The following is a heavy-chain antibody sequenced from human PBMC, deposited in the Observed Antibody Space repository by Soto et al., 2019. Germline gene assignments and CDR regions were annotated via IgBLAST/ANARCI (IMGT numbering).Heavy chain of an antibody. CDR3: ARNPSGDY. V-gene: IGHV3-21*01. J-gene: IGHJ4*02. CDR1: GFTFSSYS. Sequence: EVQLVESGGGLVKPGGSLRLSCAASGFTFSSYSMTWVRQAPGKGLEWVSSINSRSSSIYYADSVKGRFTISRDNAKNSLYLQMNSLRAEDTTVYYCARNPSGDYWGQGTLVTVSS. D-gene: IGHD3-10*01. CDR2: INSRSSSI.